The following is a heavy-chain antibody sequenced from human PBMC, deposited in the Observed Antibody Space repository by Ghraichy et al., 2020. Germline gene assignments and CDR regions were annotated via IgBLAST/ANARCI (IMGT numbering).Heavy chain of an antibody. J-gene: IGHJ4*02. V-gene: IGHV3-7*01. CDR2: INQDGRER. D-gene: IGHD2-21*01. CDR3: ARGLWTYDS. Sequence: GGSLRLSCAASAFTFSNHWMTWVRQAPGKGLEWVANINQDGRERSYVDSVKGRFTVSRDNAKNTLYLQMSSLRAEDTAVYYCARGLWTYDSWGRGSLVTVSS. CDR1: AFTFSNHW.